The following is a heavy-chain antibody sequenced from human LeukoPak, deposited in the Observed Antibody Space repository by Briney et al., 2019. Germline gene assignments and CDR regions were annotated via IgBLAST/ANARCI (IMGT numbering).Heavy chain of an antibody. D-gene: IGHD6-13*01. V-gene: IGHV3-48*02. J-gene: IGHJ4*02. CDR3: ATDPGSSSWYGFFDY. Sequence: PGGSLRLSCAASGFTFSSYSMNWVRQAPGMGLEWVSYISSSSSTIYYADSVKGRFTISRDNAKNSLYLQMNSLRDEDTAVYYCATDPGSSSWYGFFDYRGQGTLVTVSS. CDR1: GFTFSSYS. CDR2: ISSSSSTI.